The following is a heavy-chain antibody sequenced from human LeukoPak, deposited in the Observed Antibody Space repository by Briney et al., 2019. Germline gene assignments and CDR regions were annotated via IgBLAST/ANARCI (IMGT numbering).Heavy chain of an antibody. Sequence: GASVKVSCKASGYTFTSYYMHWVRQAPGQGLEWMGWINTNTGNPTYAQGFTGRFVFSLDTSVSTAYLQISSLKAEDTAVYYCARSIRPGIAVAGSRFDPWGQGTLVTVSS. V-gene: IGHV7-4-1*02. D-gene: IGHD6-19*01. J-gene: IGHJ5*02. CDR3: ARSIRPGIAVAGSRFDP. CDR2: INTNTGNP. CDR1: GYTFTSYY.